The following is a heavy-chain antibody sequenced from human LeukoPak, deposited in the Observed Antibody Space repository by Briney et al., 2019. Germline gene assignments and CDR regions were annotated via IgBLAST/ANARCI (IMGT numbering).Heavy chain of an antibody. J-gene: IGHJ6*04. V-gene: IGHV3-7*03. Sequence: GGSLRLSCAASGFTFSSHWMSWVRQAPGKGLEWVANINQDVSEKSSADSVKGRFTISRDNAKNALYLQMNSLRAEDTAVYYCARGHYGMDVWGKGTTVTVSS. CDR2: INQDVSEK. CDR1: GFTFSSHW. CDR3: ARGHYGMDV.